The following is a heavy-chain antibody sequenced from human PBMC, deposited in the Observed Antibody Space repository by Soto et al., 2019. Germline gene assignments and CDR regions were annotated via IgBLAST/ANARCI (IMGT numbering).Heavy chain of an antibody. CDR3: ARDREGAGDYTMDV. J-gene: IGHJ6*02. D-gene: IGHD4-17*01. CDR2: LNRAGSTI. CDR1: GFTFSDYW. Sequence: PGGSLRLSCATSGFTFSDYWMHWVRQGPGKGPEWLARLNRAGSTIDYADSVKGRFTISRDNAKNTVYLQMNSLRVEETAIYYCARDREGAGDYTMDVWGQGATVTVSS. V-gene: IGHV3-74*01.